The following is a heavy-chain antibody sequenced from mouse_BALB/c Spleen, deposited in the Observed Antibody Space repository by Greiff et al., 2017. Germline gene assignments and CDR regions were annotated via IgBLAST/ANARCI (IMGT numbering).Heavy chain of an antibody. V-gene: IGHV2-9-2*01. CDR2: IWTGGGT. J-gene: IGHJ4*01. CDR1: GFSLTSYD. CDR3: VRDRIYYDYGAMDY. Sequence: VMLVESGPGLVAPSQSLSITCTVSGFSLTSYDISWIRQPPGKGLEWLGVIWTGGGTNYNSAFMSRLSISKDNSKSQVFLKMNSLQTDDTAIYYCVRDRIYYDYGAMDYWGQGTSVTVSS. D-gene: IGHD2-4*01.